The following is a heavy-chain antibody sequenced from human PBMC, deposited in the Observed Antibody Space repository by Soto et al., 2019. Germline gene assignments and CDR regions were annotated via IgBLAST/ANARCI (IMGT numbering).Heavy chain of an antibody. Sequence: GGSLRLSCAASGFTFSSYSMNWVRQAPGKGLEWVSYISSSSSTIYYADSVKGRFTISRDNAKNSLYLQMNSLRDEDTAVYYCARDSSGYRPKPRGVRRPDYWGQGTLVTVSS. CDR2: ISSSSSTI. CDR3: ARDSSGYRPKPRGVRRPDY. J-gene: IGHJ4*02. V-gene: IGHV3-48*02. CDR1: GFTFSSYS. D-gene: IGHD3-22*01.